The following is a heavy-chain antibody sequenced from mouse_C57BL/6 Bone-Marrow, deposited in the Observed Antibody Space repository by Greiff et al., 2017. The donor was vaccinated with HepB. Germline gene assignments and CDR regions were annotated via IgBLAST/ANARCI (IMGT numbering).Heavy chain of an antibody. Sequence: EVQLQESGGGLVKPGGSLKLSCAASGFTFSSYAMSWVRQTPEKRLEWVATISDGGSYTYYPDNVKGRFTISRDNAKNNLYLQMSHLKSEDTAMYYCAREDYYGSTWFAYWGQGTLVTVSA. CDR2: ISDGGSYT. D-gene: IGHD1-1*01. CDR3: AREDYYGSTWFAY. J-gene: IGHJ3*01. CDR1: GFTFSSYA. V-gene: IGHV5-4*01.